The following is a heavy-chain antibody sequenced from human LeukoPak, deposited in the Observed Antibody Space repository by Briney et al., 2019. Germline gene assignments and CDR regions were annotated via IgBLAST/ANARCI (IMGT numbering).Heavy chain of an antibody. V-gene: IGHV3-30*18. J-gene: IGHJ6*02. CDR3: AKEGVSYDILTGYYYYYGMDV. D-gene: IGHD3-9*01. Sequence: GGSLRLSCAASGFTFSSYGMRWVRQAPGKGLEWVAVISYDGSNKYYADSVKGRFTISRDNSKNTLYLQMNSLRAEDTAVYYCAKEGVSYDILTGYYYYYGMDVWGQGTTVTVSS. CDR2: ISYDGSNK. CDR1: GFTFSSYG.